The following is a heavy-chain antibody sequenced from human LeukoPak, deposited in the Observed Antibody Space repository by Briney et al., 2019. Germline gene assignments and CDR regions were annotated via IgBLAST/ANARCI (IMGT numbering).Heavy chain of an antibody. CDR2: FDPEDGET. CDR1: GYTLTELS. Sequence: ASVKVSCKVSGYTLTELSMHWVRQAPGKGLEWMGGFDPEDGETIYAQKFQGRVTMTEDTSTDTAYMELSSLRSEDTAVYYCARNDILTGLGDYYYYYMDVWGKGTTVTISS. V-gene: IGHV1-24*01. CDR3: ARNDILTGLGDYYYYYMDV. J-gene: IGHJ6*03. D-gene: IGHD3-9*01.